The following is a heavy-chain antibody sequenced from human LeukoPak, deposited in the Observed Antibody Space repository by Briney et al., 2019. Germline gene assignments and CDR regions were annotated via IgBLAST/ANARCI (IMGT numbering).Heavy chain of an antibody. CDR1: GYTFTGYY. CDR3: ARVSWVWADAFDI. CDR2: INPNSGGT. J-gene: IGHJ3*02. D-gene: IGHD2-15*01. V-gene: IGHV1-2*02. Sequence: GASVNVSCKASGYTFTGYYMHWLRPAPGQGLEWMGWINPNSGGTNYAQKFQGRVTRTRDTSIRTAYMELSRLRSDETAVYYCARVSWVWADAFDIWGQGKMVTVSS.